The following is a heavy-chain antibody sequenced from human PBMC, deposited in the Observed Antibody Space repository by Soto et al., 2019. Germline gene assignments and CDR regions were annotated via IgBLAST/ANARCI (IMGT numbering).Heavy chain of an antibody. V-gene: IGHV1-2*04. CDR3: ARGPEKNDAFDI. CDR1: GYTFTGSY. Sequence: ASVKVSCKASGYTFTGSYMHWVRQAPGQGLEWMGWINPNSGDTNYAQKFQGWVTMTRDTSISTAYMELSRLRSDDTAVYYCARGPEKNDAFDIWGQGTMVTVSS. J-gene: IGHJ3*02. CDR2: INPNSGDT.